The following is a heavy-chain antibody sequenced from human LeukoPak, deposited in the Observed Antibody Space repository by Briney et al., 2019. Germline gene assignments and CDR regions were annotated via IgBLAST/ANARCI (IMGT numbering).Heavy chain of an antibody. CDR1: GYTFTSYD. Sequence: ASVKVSCKASGYTFTSYDINWVRQATGQGLEWMGWMNPNSGNTGYAQKFQGRVTMTRNTSISTAYMELSSLRSEDTAVYYCARGSVIAVAGYYYYGMDVWGQGTTVTVSS. CDR3: ARGSVIAVAGYYYYGMDV. CDR2: MNPNSGNT. V-gene: IGHV1-8*01. J-gene: IGHJ6*02. D-gene: IGHD6-19*01.